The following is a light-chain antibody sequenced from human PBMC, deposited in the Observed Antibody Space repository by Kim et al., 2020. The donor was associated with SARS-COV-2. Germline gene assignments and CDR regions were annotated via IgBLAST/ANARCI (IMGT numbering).Light chain of an antibody. V-gene: IGKV3-20*01. CDR3: QQYGSSPYT. J-gene: IGKJ2*01. CDR1: QSVSSSY. Sequence: LSPGERATLSCRASQSVSSSYLAWYQQKPGQAPRLLIYGASSRATGIPDRFSGSGSGTDFILTISRLEPEDLAVYYCQQYGSSPYTFGQGTKLEI. CDR2: GAS.